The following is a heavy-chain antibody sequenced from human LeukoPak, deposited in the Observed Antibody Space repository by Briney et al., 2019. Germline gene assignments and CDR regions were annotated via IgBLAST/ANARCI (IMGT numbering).Heavy chain of an antibody. CDR1: GYTFTSYD. J-gene: IGHJ4*02. Sequence: ASVKVSCKASGYTFTSYDINWVRQATGQGLEWMGWMNPNSGNTGYAQKFQGRVTITRNTSISTAYMELSSLRSEDTAVYYCARGPWYYDSSGYYYADYWGQGTLVTVSS. CDR3: ARGPWYYDSSGYYYADY. CDR2: MNPNSGNT. V-gene: IGHV1-8*03. D-gene: IGHD3-22*01.